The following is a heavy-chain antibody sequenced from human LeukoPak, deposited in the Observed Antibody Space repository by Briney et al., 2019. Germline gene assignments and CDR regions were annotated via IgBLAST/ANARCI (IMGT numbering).Heavy chain of an antibody. CDR2: INHSGST. CDR3: ASRVGPLGGFDY. J-gene: IGHJ4*02. D-gene: IGHD3-10*01. V-gene: IGHV4-34*01. CDR1: GGSFNGYY. Sequence: SETLSLTCAVYGGSFNGYYWSWIRQPPGKGLEWIGEINHSGSTNYSPSLKSRVTISVDTSKNQFSLKLSSVTAADTAVYYCASRVGPLGGFDYWGQGTLVTVSS.